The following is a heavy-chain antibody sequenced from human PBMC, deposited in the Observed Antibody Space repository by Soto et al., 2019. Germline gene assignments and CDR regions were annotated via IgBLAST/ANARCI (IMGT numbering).Heavy chain of an antibody. Sequence: QVQLQESGPGLVNPSETLSLTCTVSGGSISSYYWSWIRQPPGKGLEWIGYIYYSGSTNYNPSLKSRVTISVDTSKNQFSLKLSSVTAADTAVYYCERGNWNYVGGWFDPWGQGTLVTVSS. CDR3: ERGNWNYVGGWFDP. CDR2: IYYSGST. V-gene: IGHV4-59*01. D-gene: IGHD1-7*01. CDR1: GGSISSYY. J-gene: IGHJ5*02.